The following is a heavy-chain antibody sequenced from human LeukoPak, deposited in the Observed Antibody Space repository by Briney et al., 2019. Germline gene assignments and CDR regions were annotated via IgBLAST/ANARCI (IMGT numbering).Heavy chain of an antibody. D-gene: IGHD2-2*01. CDR2: ISYDGSNK. V-gene: IGHV3-30-3*01. J-gene: IGHJ6*02. CDR3: ARDPPRGGHIVVVPAYYYYYGMDV. CDR1: GFTFSSYA. Sequence: GGSLRLSCAASGFTFSSYAMHWVRQAPGKGLEWVAVISYDGSNKYYADSVKGRFTISRDNSKNTLYLQMNSLRAEDTAVYYCARDPPRGGHIVVVPAYYYYYGMDVWGQGTTVTVSS.